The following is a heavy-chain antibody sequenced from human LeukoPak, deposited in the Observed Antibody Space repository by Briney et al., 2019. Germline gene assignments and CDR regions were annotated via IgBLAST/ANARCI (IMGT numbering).Heavy chain of an antibody. Sequence: SETLSLTCTVSGGSVSSGSYYWSWIRQPPGKGLEWIGYIYYSGSAKYNPSLKSRVTTSVDTSKNQFSLELTSVTAADTAVYYCARGFGDWGLSWFDPWGQGTLVTVSS. CDR3: ARGFGDWGLSWFDP. CDR2: IYYSGSA. J-gene: IGHJ5*02. CDR1: GGSVSSGSYY. V-gene: IGHV4-61*01. D-gene: IGHD3-10*01.